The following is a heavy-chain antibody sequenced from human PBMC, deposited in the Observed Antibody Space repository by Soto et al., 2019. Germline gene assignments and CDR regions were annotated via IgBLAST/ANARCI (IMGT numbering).Heavy chain of an antibody. D-gene: IGHD6-6*01. CDR3: AKSIHWYSSSSGLFSSYYYYYGMDV. J-gene: IGHJ6*02. CDR2: ISYDGSNK. CDR1: GFTFSSYG. Sequence: GGSLRLSCAASGFTFSSYGMHWVRQAPGKGLEWVAVISYDGSNKYYADSVKGRFTISRDNSKNTLYLQMNSLRAEDTAVYYCAKSIHWYSSSSGLFSSYYYYYGMDVWGQGTTVTVSS. V-gene: IGHV3-30*18.